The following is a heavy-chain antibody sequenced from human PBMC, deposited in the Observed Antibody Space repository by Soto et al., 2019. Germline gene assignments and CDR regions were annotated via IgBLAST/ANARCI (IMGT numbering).Heavy chain of an antibody. V-gene: IGHV4-39*01. CDR2: IYYSGIT. J-gene: IGHJ4*02. Sequence: SETLSLTCTVSGVSISSSRYYWGWIRRPPGKGLEWIGTIYYSGITYYNPSLKSRVTISVDTSKNQFSLKLTSVTAADSAVYYCARHGSNWGEGTLVTVSS. CDR1: GVSISSSRYY. CDR3: ARHGSN.